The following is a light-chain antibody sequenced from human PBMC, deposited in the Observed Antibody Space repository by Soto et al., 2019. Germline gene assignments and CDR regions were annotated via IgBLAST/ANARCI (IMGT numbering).Light chain of an antibody. J-gene: IGLJ2*01. CDR2: EDN. CDR1: SGSLASNY. Sequence: FLLPQPHSVSESPGKTVPLSCTRSSGSLASNYVQWYQQRPGRAPTTVIYEDNQRPSGVPDRFSGSIDSSSNSASLTISGLKSEDEADYYCQSYDSSNPVVVGGGTKLTVL. CDR3: QSYDSSNPVV. V-gene: IGLV6-57*04.